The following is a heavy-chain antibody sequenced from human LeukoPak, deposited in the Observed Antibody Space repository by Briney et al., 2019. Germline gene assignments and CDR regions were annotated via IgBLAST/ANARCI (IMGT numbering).Heavy chain of an antibody. CDR1: GFTFSSYV. Sequence: GGSLRLSCAASGFTFSSYVMNWVRQAPGKGLEWVSAISGSGVSTSYADSVKGRFTISRDNSKNTLYLHLNSLRAEDTAIYFCAKDPANQLLYPAHFSHWGQGTLVTVSS. D-gene: IGHD2-2*01. J-gene: IGHJ1*01. CDR2: ISGSGVST. CDR3: AKDPANQLLYPAHFSH. V-gene: IGHV3-23*01.